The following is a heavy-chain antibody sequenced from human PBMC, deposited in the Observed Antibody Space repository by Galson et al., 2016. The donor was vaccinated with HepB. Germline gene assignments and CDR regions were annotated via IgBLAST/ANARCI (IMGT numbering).Heavy chain of an antibody. CDR1: GFTFSSYA. CDR3: AKGSALWFGESLDY. CDR2: ISGGGGRT. D-gene: IGHD3-10*01. J-gene: IGHJ4*02. V-gene: IGHV3-23*01. Sequence: SLRLSCAASGFTFSSYAMSWVRQAPGKGLEWVSAISGGGGRTYYADSVKGRSTISRDNSKNTLYLQMNSLRVEDTAVYYCAKGSALWFGESLDYWGQGTLVTVSS.